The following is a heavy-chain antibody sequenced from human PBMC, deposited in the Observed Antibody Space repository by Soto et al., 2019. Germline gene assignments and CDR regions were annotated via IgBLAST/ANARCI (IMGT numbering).Heavy chain of an antibody. CDR2: INSDGSST. D-gene: IGHD1-26*01. Sequence: GGSLRLSCAASGFTFSSYWMHWVRQAPGKRLVWVSRINSDGSSTSYADSVKGRFTISRDNAKNTLYLQMNSLRAEDTAVYYCARDESLILGGFDPWGQGTLVTVSS. V-gene: IGHV3-74*01. CDR1: GFTFSSYW. CDR3: ARDESLILGGFDP. J-gene: IGHJ5*02.